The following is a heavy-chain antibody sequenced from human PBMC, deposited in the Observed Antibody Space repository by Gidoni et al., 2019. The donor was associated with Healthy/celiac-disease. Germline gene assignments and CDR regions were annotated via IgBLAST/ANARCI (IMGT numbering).Heavy chain of an antibody. CDR3: ARIEPYGDDAFDI. J-gene: IGHJ3*02. V-gene: IGHV1-3*01. D-gene: IGHD4-17*01. CDR2: INAGNGNT. CDR1: GYTFTSYA. Sequence: QVQLVQSGAEVKKPGASVKVSCQASGYTFTSYAMHWVRQAPGQRLEWMGWINAGNGNTKYSQKFQGRVTITRDTSASTAYMELSSLRSEDTAVYYCARIEPYGDDAFDIWGQGTMVTVSS.